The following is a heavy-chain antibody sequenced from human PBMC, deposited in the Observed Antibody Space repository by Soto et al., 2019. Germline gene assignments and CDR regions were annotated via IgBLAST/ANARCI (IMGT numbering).Heavy chain of an antibody. Sequence: QVQLVQSGAEVKKPGSSVKVSCKASGGTFSSYAISWVRQAPGQGLEGMGGIIPIFGTANYAQKFQGSVTLXXDESTRTADMELSSLRSEDTAVYYCARGYRGYDNYWGQGTLVTVSS. D-gene: IGHD5-12*01. CDR3: ARGYRGYDNY. V-gene: IGHV1-69*12. CDR1: GGTFSSYA. CDR2: IIPIFGTA. J-gene: IGHJ4*02.